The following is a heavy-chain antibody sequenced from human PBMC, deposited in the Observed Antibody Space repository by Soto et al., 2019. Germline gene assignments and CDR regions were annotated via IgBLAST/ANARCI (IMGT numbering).Heavy chain of an antibody. J-gene: IGHJ6*02. D-gene: IGHD2-15*01. CDR3: APLSVSLSGPYGIHV. CDR2: MFYSGLT. Sequence: SETLSLTCSVSGYSVSSSDYYWAWIRQPPEKGLEWIGSMFYSGLTYYNPSLKSRVTLSVDTSKNQFSVRLNSVTAADTAVYYCAPLSVSLSGPYGIHVWGQGTTVTVSS. V-gene: IGHV4-39*01. CDR1: GYSVSSSDYY.